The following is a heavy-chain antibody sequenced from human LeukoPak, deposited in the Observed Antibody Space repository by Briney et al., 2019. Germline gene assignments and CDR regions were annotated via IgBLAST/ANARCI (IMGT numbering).Heavy chain of an antibody. Sequence: AGSLRLSCAASGFIFSNYALMWVRQAPGKGLEWVSSITGRGDETFYADSVKGRFSLSRDNSKNMLYLQMYSLGAEDTAIYYCAKGAAAGLVDWFDPWGQGTLVTVSS. J-gene: IGHJ5*02. CDR1: GFIFSNYA. V-gene: IGHV3-23*01. CDR3: AKGAAAGLVDWFDP. CDR2: ITGRGDET. D-gene: IGHD6-13*01.